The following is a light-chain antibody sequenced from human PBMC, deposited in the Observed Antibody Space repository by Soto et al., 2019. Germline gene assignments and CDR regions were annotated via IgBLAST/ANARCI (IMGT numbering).Light chain of an antibody. J-gene: IGKJ5*01. CDR1: QSVSSY. CDR3: QQRSNWPPT. Sequence: EIVWPQSQATLSLSPGEGATVSCRASQSVSSYLAWYQPKPGQAPRLIIYDASNRATGIPARFSGSVSGTDFTLTISSLETEEFAVYDCQQRSNWPPTFGQGTRRAIK. CDR2: DAS. V-gene: IGKV3-11*01.